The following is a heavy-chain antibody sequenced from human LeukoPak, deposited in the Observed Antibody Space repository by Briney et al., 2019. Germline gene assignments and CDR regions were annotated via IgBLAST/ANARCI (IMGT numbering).Heavy chain of an antibody. CDR1: GITLSAFW. J-gene: IGHJ4*02. D-gene: IGHD5-12*01. CDR2: INRDGSAK. V-gene: IGHV3-7*01. Sequence: GGSLRLSCAASGITLSAFWMSWVRQAPGKGLEWVANINRDGSAKYYVDSVKGRFTVSRDNAKNSLYLQRNSLRAEDTAVYYCARLWGDATIFDLWGQGTLVTVSS. CDR3: ARLWGDATIFDL.